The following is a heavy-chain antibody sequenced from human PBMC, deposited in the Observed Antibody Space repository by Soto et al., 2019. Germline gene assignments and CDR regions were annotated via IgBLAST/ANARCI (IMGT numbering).Heavy chain of an antibody. Sequence: QVQLVESGAEVKKPGSSVKVSCKASGGTFSSYAISWVRQAPGQGLEWMGGIIPIFGTANYAQKFPGRVTITADESTSTAYMELSSLRSEDTAVYYCARGVGSYGYFGGPFDPWGQGTLVTVSS. CDR1: GGTFSSYA. CDR3: ARGVGSYGYFGGPFDP. J-gene: IGHJ5*02. V-gene: IGHV1-69*12. CDR2: IIPIFGTA. D-gene: IGHD5-18*01.